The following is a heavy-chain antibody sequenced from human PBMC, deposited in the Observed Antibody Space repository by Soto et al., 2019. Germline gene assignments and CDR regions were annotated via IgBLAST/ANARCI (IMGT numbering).Heavy chain of an antibody. CDR3: ASTDYYGSESYYSGFDP. D-gene: IGHD3-10*01. CDR1: GGSISSYY. Sequence: SETLSLTCTVSGGSISSYYWRWIRQPPGKGLEWIGYIYYSGSTNYNPSLKSRVTISVDTPKNQFSLKLSSVTAANPAVYYCASTDYYGSESYYSGFDPWGQGTLVTVSS. CDR2: IYYSGST. J-gene: IGHJ5*01. V-gene: IGHV4-59*01.